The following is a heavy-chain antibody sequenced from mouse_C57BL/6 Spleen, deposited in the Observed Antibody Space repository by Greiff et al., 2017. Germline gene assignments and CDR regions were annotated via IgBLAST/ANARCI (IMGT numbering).Heavy chain of an antibody. V-gene: IGHV1-82*01. J-gene: IGHJ4*01. CDR3: ARVITRGAMDY. Sequence: QVQLQQSGPELVKPGASVKISCKASGYAFSSSWLNWVKQRPGTGLEWIGRIYPGDGDTNYNGKFKGKATLTADKSSSTAYLQLSSLTSEDSAVYFCARVITRGAMDYWGQGTSVTVSS. CDR1: GYAFSSSW. D-gene: IGHD1-1*01. CDR2: IYPGDGDT.